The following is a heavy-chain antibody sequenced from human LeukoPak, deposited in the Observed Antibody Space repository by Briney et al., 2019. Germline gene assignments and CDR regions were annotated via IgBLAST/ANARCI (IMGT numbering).Heavy chain of an antibody. J-gene: IGHJ4*02. CDR3: ARQGMYYYDSSGYSLPYYFDY. CDR1: GGSISSYY. Sequence: SETLSLTCTVSGGSISSYYWSWIRQPPGKGLEWIGYIYYSGSTNYNPSLKSRVTISVDTSKNQFSLKPSSVTAADTAVYYCARQGMYYYDSSGYSLPYYFDYWGQGTLVTVSS. D-gene: IGHD3-22*01. V-gene: IGHV4-59*08. CDR2: IYYSGST.